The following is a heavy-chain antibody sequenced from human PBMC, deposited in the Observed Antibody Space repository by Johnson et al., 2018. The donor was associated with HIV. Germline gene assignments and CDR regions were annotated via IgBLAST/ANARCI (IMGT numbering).Heavy chain of an antibody. D-gene: IGHD1-26*01. Sequence: QVQLVESGGGVVQPGGSLRLSCAASGFTFSSYGLHWVRQAPGKGLERVAFIRYDGSNKYYAHSVKGRFTISRDNSKNTLYLQMNSLRAEDTAVYYCAKDPVGATWAFDIWGQGTMVTVSS. CDR2: IRYDGSNK. CDR1: GFTFSSYG. J-gene: IGHJ3*02. V-gene: IGHV3-30*02. CDR3: AKDPVGATWAFDI.